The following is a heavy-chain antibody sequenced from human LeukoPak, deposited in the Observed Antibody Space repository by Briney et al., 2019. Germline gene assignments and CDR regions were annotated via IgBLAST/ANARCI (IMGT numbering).Heavy chain of an antibody. CDR2: INHSGST. D-gene: IGHD3-10*01. V-gene: IGHV4-34*01. CDR3: ARGGTMVRGVFPRDD. CDR1: GGSFSGYY. Sequence: SETLSLTCAVYGGSFSGYYWSWIRQPPGKGLEWIGEINHSGSTNYNPSLKSRVTISVDTSKNQFSLKLSSATAADAAVYSCARGGTMVRGVFPRDDWGQGTLVTVSS. J-gene: IGHJ4*02.